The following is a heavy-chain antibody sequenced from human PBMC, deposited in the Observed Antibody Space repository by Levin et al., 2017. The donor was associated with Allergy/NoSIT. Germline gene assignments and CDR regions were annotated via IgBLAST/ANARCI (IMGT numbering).Heavy chain of an antibody. Sequence: GGSLRLSCAASGFTFSTNGMSWVRQGPGKGLEWVSAITSGGNTYYADFVKGRFTISRDNSKNTLYLQMNSLRAEDTAVYYCAKSTHLDSWGQGTLVTVSS. D-gene: IGHD2-2*01. CDR1: GFTFSTNG. V-gene: IGHV3-23*01. CDR2: ITSGGNT. J-gene: IGHJ4*02. CDR3: AKSTHLDS.